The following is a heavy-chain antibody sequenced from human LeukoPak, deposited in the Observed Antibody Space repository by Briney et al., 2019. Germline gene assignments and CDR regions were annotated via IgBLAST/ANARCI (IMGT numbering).Heavy chain of an antibody. V-gene: IGHV3-23*01. D-gene: IGHD6-19*01. J-gene: IGHJ6*02. CDR3: AKDSGSGYYYYYGMDV. CDR2: ISGSDGGT. CDR1: GFTFSSYA. Sequence: GGSLRLSCAASGFTFSSYAMSWVRQAPGKGLEWVSAISGSDGGTYYADSVKGRFTISRDNSKNTLYLQMNSLRAEDTAVYYCAKDSGSGYYYYYGMDVWGQGTTVTVSS.